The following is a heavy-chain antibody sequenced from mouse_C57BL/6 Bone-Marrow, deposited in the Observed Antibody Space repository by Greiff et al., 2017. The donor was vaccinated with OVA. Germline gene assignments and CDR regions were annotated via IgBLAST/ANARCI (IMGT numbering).Heavy chain of an antibody. CDR1: GYTFTSYW. J-gene: IGHJ3*01. V-gene: IGHV1-69*01. CDR3: ARGAY. Sequence: VQLQQSGAELVMPGASVKLSCKASGYTFTSYWMHWVKQRPGQGLEWIGEIDPSDSYTNYNQKFKGKSPLTVDKSSSTAYMQLSSLTSEDTAVYYCARGAYWGQGTLVTVSA. CDR2: IDPSDSYT.